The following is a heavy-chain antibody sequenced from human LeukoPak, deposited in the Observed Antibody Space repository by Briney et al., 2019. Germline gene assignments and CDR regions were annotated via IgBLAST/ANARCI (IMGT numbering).Heavy chain of an antibody. D-gene: IGHD3-3*01. Sequence: ASVKVSCKASGYTFTGYYMHWVRQAPGQGLEWMGWINPNSGGTNYAQKFQGRVTMTRDTSISTAYMELSRLRSDDTAVYYCARDNRDGGFWSGYYPGAAWGQGTLVTVSS. CDR1: GYTFTGYY. V-gene: IGHV1-2*02. CDR3: ARDNRDGGFWSGYYPGAA. J-gene: IGHJ5*02. CDR2: INPNSGGT.